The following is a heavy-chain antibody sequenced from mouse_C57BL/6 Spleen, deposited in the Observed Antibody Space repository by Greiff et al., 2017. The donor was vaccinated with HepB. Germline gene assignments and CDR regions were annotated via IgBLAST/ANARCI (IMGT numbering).Heavy chain of an antibody. CDR2: ISYDGSN. J-gene: IGHJ2*01. V-gene: IGHV3-6*01. Sequence: EVQLQQSGPGLVKPSQSLSLTCSVTGYSITSGYYWNWIRQFPGNKLEWMGYISYDGSNNYNPSLKNRISITRDTSKNQFFLKLNSVTTEDTATYYCARVGDWVDYWGQSTTLTVSS. CDR1: GYSITSGYY. D-gene: IGHD4-1*01. CDR3: ARVGDWVDY.